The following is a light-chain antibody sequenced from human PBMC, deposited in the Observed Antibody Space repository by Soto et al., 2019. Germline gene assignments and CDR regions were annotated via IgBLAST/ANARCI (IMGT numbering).Light chain of an antibody. CDR1: QSVSST. V-gene: IGKV3-15*01. CDR3: QQYNNWPFIA. CDR2: GAS. J-gene: IGKJ5*01. Sequence: EIVITQSPSTLSVSPGERAPLSCRASQSVSSTLAWYQQKPGQAPRLLIYGASSRATGIPVRFSGSGSGTEFTLTISSLQSEDFAVYYCQQYNNWPFIAFGQGTRLAI.